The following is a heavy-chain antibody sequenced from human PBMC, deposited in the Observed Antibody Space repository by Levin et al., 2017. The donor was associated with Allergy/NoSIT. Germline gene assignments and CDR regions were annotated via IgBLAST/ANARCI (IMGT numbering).Heavy chain of an antibody. CDR2: ISGSGGTT. CDR3: AKGSYCSAGTCYSRLGY. V-gene: IGHV3-23*01. Sequence: LSLTCAGSGFTFSSDVMCWVRQAPGKGLEWGSGISGSGGTTYYADSVKGRFTISRDNSKNTLYLQMNSLRAEDTAVYYCAKGSYCSAGTCYSRLGYWGQGTLVTVSS. CDR1: GFTFSSDV. D-gene: IGHD2-15*01. J-gene: IGHJ4*02.